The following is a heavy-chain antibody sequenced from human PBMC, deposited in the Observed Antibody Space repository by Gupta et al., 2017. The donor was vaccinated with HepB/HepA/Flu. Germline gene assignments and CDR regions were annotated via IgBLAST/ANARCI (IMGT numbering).Heavy chain of an antibody. D-gene: IGHD6-13*01. CDR3: ARALGSSWSKYPKGGYYFDY. CDR2: IYYSGST. V-gene: IGHV4-31*03. Sequence: QVQLQESGPGLVKPSQTLSLTCTVSGGSISSGGYYWSWIRQHPGKGLGWIGYIYYSGSTYYNPSLKSRVTISVDTSKNQFSLKLSSVTAADTAVYYCARALGSSWSKYPKGGYYFDYWGQGTLVTVSA. J-gene: IGHJ4*02. CDR1: GGSISSGGYY.